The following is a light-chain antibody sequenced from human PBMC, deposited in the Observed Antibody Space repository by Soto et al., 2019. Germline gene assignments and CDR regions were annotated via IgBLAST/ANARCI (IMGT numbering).Light chain of an antibody. CDR1: SSNIGSKT. J-gene: IGLJ1*01. CDR2: SNN. Sequence: QSVLTQPPSTSGTPGQRVTISCPGTSSNIGSKTVNLYQHLPATAPKLLIYSNNQRPSGVPARFSGSKSGSSASLVVSGLLSEDEADYYFASWDESLNGDVFGTGTKVTVL. CDR3: ASWDESLNGDV. V-gene: IGLV1-44*01.